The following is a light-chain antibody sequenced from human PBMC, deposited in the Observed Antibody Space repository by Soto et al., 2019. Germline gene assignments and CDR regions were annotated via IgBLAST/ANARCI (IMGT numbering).Light chain of an antibody. J-gene: IGLJ2*01. CDR2: DNN. CDR3: HSYDVSLSGPV. CDR1: SSNIGAGYD. Sequence: QSVLTQPPPVSGAPGQRVTISCTGSSSNIGAGYDVHWYQQLPGTAPKVLIYDNNNRPSGVPDRFSGSKSGTSASLAITGLQAEDEADYYCHSYDVSLSGPVFGGGTKVTVL. V-gene: IGLV1-40*01.